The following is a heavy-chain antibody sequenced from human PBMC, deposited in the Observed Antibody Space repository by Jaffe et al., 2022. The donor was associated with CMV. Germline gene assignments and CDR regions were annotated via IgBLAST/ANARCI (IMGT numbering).Heavy chain of an antibody. D-gene: IGHD3-3*01. CDR1: GFTFSSYS. V-gene: IGHV3-48*02. CDR2: ISSSSSTI. Sequence: EVQLVESGGGLVQPGGSLRLSCAASGFTFSSYSMNWVRQAPGKGLEWVSYISSSSSTIYYADSVKGRFTISRDNAKNSLYLQMNSLRDEDTAVYYCARENQRDFWSGYYTRNWFDPWGQGTLVTVSS. J-gene: IGHJ5*02. CDR3: ARENQRDFWSGYYTRNWFDP.